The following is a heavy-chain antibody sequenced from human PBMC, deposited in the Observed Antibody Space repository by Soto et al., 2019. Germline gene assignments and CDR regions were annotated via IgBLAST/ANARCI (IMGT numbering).Heavy chain of an antibody. D-gene: IGHD3-22*01. Sequence: GGSLRLSCAASGFTFSSYGMHWVRQAPGKGLEWVAVIWYDGSNKYYADSVKGRFTISRDNSKNTLYLQMNSLRAEDTAVYYCASLTTRDWFDPWGQGTLVTVSS. V-gene: IGHV3-33*01. CDR3: ASLTTRDWFDP. CDR1: GFTFSSYG. CDR2: IWYDGSNK. J-gene: IGHJ5*02.